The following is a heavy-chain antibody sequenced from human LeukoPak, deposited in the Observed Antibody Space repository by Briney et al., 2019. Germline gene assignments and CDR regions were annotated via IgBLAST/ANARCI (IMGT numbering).Heavy chain of an antibody. V-gene: IGHV4-4*09. CDR3: ASFYYGSGLAKDY. Sequence: PSETLSLTCTVSGGSISTDYWNWIRQPPGKGLEWIGYIYPSGRSNYSPSLKSRVTISADTSKRQFSLKVTSVTAADTAVYYCASFYYGSGLAKDYWGQGILVTVSS. CDR1: GGSISTDY. J-gene: IGHJ4*02. D-gene: IGHD3-10*01. CDR2: IYPSGRS.